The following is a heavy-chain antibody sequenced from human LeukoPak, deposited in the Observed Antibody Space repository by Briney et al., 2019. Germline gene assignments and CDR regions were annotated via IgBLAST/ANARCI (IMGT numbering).Heavy chain of an antibody. V-gene: IGHV4-59*01. D-gene: IGHD3-3*01. J-gene: IGHJ5*02. CDR1: GGSISSFY. CDR3: ARHWST. Sequence: SETLSLTCTVSGGSISSFYWSWIRQPPGKQLEWIGYIFYSGSTNYNPSLKSRVTLSVDTSKNQFSLKLSSVTAADTAVYYCARHWSTWGQGTLVTVSS. CDR2: IFYSGST.